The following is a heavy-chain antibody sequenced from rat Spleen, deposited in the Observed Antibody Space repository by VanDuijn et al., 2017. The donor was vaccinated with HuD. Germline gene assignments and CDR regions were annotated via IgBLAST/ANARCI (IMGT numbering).Heavy chain of an antibody. CDR2: ISPSGGRS. J-gene: IGHJ4*01. V-gene: IGHV5-19*01. CDR1: GFTFSNYG. D-gene: IGHD1-12*02. CDR3: ATDGYYDGTYYSVYVMDA. Sequence: EVHLVESGGGLVQPGRSLKLSCAASGFTFSNYGMHWIRQAPTKGLEWVASISPSGGRSHYRDSVKGRFTISRGNAKSTLCLQMDSLRSEDTATYYCATDGYYDGTYYSVYVMDAWGQGASVTVSS.